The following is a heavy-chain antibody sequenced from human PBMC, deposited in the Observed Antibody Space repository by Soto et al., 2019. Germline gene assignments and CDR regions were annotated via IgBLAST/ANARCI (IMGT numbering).Heavy chain of an antibody. CDR3: XXXXGIDH. CDR1: GFIFNNYW. J-gene: IGHJ4*02. Sequence: EVQMVESGGGLVQPGGSLRLSCAASGFIFNNYWMHWVRQVPGKGLMWVSRIQSDGSSIDYADSVKGRFTISRDNAKNTVYLQMNSXXXXXXXXXXXXXXXGIDHWGQGTLVTVSS. CDR2: IQSDGSSI. V-gene: IGHV3-74*01.